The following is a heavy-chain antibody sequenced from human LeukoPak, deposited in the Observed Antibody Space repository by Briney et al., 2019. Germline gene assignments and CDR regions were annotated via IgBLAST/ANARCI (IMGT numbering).Heavy chain of an antibody. CDR1: GFTFSSYA. CDR2: INGSGGDK. Sequence: GGSLRLSCAASGFTFSSYAMTWVRQAPGKGLDWVSGINGSGGDKYHADSVKGRFTISRDNFNNTLYLQMNSLRAEDTAIYYCAKSRVTSGNVWGQGTTVTVSS. D-gene: IGHD2-21*02. CDR3: AKSRVTSGNV. J-gene: IGHJ6*02. V-gene: IGHV3-23*01.